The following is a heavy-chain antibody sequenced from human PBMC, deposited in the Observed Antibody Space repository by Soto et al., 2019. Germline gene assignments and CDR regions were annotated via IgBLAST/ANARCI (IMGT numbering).Heavy chain of an antibody. CDR2: IYYSGST. J-gene: IGHJ4*02. V-gene: IGHV4-31*03. CDR1: GGSISSGGDY. Sequence: SETLSLTCTLSGGSISSGGDYWSWIRQHPGKGLEWIGYIYYSGSTYYNPSLKSRVTISVDTSKNQFSLKLSSVTAGDTAVYYCARCPRRDYYDSSGQYDYWGQGTLVAVSS. CDR3: ARCPRRDYYDSSGQYDY. D-gene: IGHD3-22*01.